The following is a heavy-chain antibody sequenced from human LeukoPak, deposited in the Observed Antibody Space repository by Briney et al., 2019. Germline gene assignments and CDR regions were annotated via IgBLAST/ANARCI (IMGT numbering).Heavy chain of an antibody. CDR3: ARGEAGYCSSASCYTNYYYYMDV. CDR2: MYYSGST. V-gene: IGHV4-39*01. J-gene: IGHJ6*03. Sequence: SETLSLTCTVSGGSISSSSYYWGWIRQPPGKGLEWIGSMYYSGSTYYNPSLKSRVTISVDTSKNQFSLKLSSVTAADTAVYYCARGEAGYCSSASCYTNYYYYMDVWGKGTTVTVSS. D-gene: IGHD2-2*02. CDR1: GGSISSSSYY.